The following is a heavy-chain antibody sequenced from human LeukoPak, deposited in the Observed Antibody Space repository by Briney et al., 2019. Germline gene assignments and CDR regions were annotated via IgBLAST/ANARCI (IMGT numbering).Heavy chain of an antibody. J-gene: IGHJ5*02. Sequence: PSETLSLTCVVSGDSFSSGAYSWSWVRQPPGTGLEWIGYIFHSGSTFYNPSLKSRVTISVDNSKNQFSLRLTAVTAADTAVYYCARELWFANAPGSWLDPWGQGTLVTVSS. CDR1: GDSFSSGAYS. CDR3: ARELWFANAPGSWLDP. V-gene: IGHV4-30-2*01. D-gene: IGHD3-10*01. CDR2: IFHSGST.